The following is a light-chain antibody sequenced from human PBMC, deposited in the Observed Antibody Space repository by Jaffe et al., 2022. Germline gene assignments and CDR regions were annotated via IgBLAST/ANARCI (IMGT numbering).Light chain of an antibody. CDR3: QQSYSTPYT. CDR2: AAS. Sequence: DIEMTQSPSSLSASVGDRVTITCRASQSITSYLNWYQQNPGKAPKLLIYAASNLQSGVPSRFSGSGSGTDFTLTISSLQPEDFATYYCQQSYSTPYTFGQGTKLGIK. CDR1: QSITSY. V-gene: IGKV1-39*01. J-gene: IGKJ2*01.